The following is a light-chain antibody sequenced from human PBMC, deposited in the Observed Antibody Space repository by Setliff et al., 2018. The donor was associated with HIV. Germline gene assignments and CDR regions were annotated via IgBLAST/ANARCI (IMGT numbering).Light chain of an antibody. CDR2: EVS. CDR3: SSYTSGSTRV. J-gene: IGLJ1*01. Sequence: SVLTQPASVSGSPGQSITISCTGSSNDVGGYNYVSWYQQRPGKAPKLMISEVSNRPSGVSNRFSGSKSGNTASLTISGLQAEDEADYYCSSYTSGSTRVFGTGTKGTVL. CDR1: SNDVGGYNY. V-gene: IGLV2-14*01.